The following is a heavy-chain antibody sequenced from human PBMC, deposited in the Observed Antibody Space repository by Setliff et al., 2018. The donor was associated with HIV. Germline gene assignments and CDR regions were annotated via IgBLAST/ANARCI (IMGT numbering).Heavy chain of an antibody. J-gene: IGHJ3*02. CDR1: GGSIISYPNY. CDR3: ARHFSIFGVTIISNDAFDI. CDR2: IRHTGGT. Sequence: PSETLSLTCTVPGGSIISYPNYWGWIRQPPGKGLEWFAGIRHTGGTYYYPWDTYYNPSLKSRVTISVDTSKNQFSLKLTSVTAADTALYYCARHFSIFGVTIISNDAFDIWGRGTMVTVSS. V-gene: IGHV4-39*01. D-gene: IGHD3-3*01.